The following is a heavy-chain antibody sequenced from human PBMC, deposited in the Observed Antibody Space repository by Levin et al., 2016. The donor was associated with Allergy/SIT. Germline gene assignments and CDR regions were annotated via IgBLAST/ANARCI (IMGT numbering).Heavy chain of an antibody. CDR3: AKDRLSLGQYQPFQS. CDR1: GFTFSNYA. Sequence: GGSLRLSCAASGFTFSNYAMSWVRQAPGKGLEWVSTISNSADNTHYADSVKGRFTISRDNSENTLYLQMNSLRAEDSALYYCAKDRLSLGQYQPFQSWGQGTLVTVSS. J-gene: IGHJ1*01. D-gene: IGHD2-2*01. V-gene: IGHV3-23*01. CDR2: ISNSADNT.